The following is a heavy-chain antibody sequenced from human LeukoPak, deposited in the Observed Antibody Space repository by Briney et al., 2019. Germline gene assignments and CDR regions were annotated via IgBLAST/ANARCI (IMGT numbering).Heavy chain of an antibody. V-gene: IGHV3-7*01. CDR1: GFTFSTYW. CDR3: ARSRFYFDY. Sequence: GGALRLSCAASGFTFSTYWMGWVRQAPGKGLEWVAKIKPDGSEKDHVDSVKGRFTISRDNAKNSLYLQLNSLRAEDTAVYYCARSRFYFDYWGQGTLVTVSS. CDR2: IKPDGSEK. J-gene: IGHJ4*02.